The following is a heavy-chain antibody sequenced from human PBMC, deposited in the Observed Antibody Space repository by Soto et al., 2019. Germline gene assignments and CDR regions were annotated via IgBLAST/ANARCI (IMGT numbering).Heavy chain of an antibody. D-gene: IGHD2-2*01. CDR2: IYHTGST. CDR3: AGHRSSSTYYYFDY. CDR1: GGSMSRGDYY. V-gene: IGHV4-30-4*01. J-gene: IGHJ4*02. Sequence: TSETLSLTCTVSGGSMSRGDYYWSWIRQPPGKGLEWIGFIYHTGSTYYSPSLKSRVAISVDTSKNQFSLKLSSVTAADTAVYYCAGHRSSSTYYYFDYWGQGTLVTVSS.